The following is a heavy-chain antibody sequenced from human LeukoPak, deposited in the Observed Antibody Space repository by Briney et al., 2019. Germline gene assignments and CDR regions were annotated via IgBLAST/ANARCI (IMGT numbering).Heavy chain of an antibody. CDR1: GFTFSSYA. CDR3: ARENDQGFDY. Sequence: PGGFLRLSCAASGFTFSSYAMNWVRQAPGKGLEWDSSFGTRSTSIYYARSVTGRFIISRDNAKNSLYLQMNSLRAEDTAVYYCARENDQGFDYWGQGTLVTVSS. CDR2: FGTRSTSI. D-gene: IGHD3-16*01. V-gene: IGHV3-21*01. J-gene: IGHJ4*02.